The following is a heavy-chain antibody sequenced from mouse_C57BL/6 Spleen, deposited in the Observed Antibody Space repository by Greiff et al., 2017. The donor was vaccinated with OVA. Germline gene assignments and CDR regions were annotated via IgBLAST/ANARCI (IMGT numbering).Heavy chain of an antibody. CDR2: IDPSDSYT. CDR1: GYTFTSYW. CDR3: ARKGYYYGSSPYFDY. V-gene: IGHV1-69*01. Sequence: VQLQQPGAELVMPGASVKLSCKASGYTFTSYWMHWVKQRPGQGLEWIGEIDPSDSYTNYNQKFKGKSTLTVDKSSSTAYMQLSSLTSEDSAVYYCARKGYYYGSSPYFDYWGQGTTLTVSS. J-gene: IGHJ2*01. D-gene: IGHD1-1*01.